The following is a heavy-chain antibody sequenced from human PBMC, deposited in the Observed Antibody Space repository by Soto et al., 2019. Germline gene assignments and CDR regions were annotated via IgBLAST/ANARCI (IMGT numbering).Heavy chain of an antibody. Sequence: ASVKVSCKGSGYTFTSYGISWVRQAPGQGLEWMGWISAYNGNTNYAQKLQGRVTMTTDTSTSTAYMELRSLRSDDTAVYYCAGTVLEWLLSSHYYYGMDVWGQGTTVTVSS. CDR1: GYTFTSYG. CDR3: AGTVLEWLLSSHYYYGMDV. D-gene: IGHD3-3*01. J-gene: IGHJ6*02. CDR2: ISAYNGNT. V-gene: IGHV1-18*01.